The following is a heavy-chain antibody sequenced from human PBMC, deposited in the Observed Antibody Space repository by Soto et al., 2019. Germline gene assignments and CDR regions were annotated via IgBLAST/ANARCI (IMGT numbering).Heavy chain of an antibody. Sequence: EVQLVECGGGLVQPGRSLRLSCAASGFTFDDYAMHWVRQAPGKGLEWVSGISWNSGSIGYADSVKGRFTISRDNAKNYRYLQMDRLRAEDMALDHCAEVRGYSRHERYGMEVWGQESTVTVSS. CDR1: GFTFDDYA. J-gene: IGHJ6*02. D-gene: IGHD3-10*01. CDR3: AEVRGYSRHERYGMEV. V-gene: IGHV3-9*03. CDR2: ISWNSGSI.